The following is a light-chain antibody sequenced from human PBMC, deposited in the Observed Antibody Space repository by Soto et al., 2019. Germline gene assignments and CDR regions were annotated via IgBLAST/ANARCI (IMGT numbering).Light chain of an antibody. Sequence: QSALTQPPSASGSRGQSVTISCTGTSSDVGGYDFVSWYQQHPSKAPKLLIYEVTKRPSGVPDRFSGSKSGHTASLTVSGLQAEDEADYYCSSHAGSNNLLFGGGTKLTVL. J-gene: IGLJ2*01. V-gene: IGLV2-8*01. CDR3: SSHAGSNNLL. CDR1: SSDVGGYDF. CDR2: EVT.